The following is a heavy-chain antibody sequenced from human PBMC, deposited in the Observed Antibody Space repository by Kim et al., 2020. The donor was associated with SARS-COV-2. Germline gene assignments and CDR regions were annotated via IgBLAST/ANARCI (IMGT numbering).Heavy chain of an antibody. CDR3: ARDGRYCSGGSCYFDAFDI. V-gene: IGHV3-21*01. J-gene: IGHJ3*02. CDR1: GFTFSSYS. D-gene: IGHD2-15*01. CDR2: ISSSSSYI. Sequence: GGSLRLSCAASGFTFSSYSMNWVRQAPGKGLEWVSSISSSSSYIYYADSVKGRFTISRDNAKNSLYLQMNSLRAEDTAVYYCARDGRYCSGGSCYFDAFDIWGQGTMVTVSS.